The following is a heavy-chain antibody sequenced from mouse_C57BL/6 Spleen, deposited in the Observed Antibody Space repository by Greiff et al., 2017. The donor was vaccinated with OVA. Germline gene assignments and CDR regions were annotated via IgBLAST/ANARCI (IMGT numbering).Heavy chain of an antibody. V-gene: IGHV1-42*01. J-gene: IGHJ2*01. CDR3: ARSAYRDY. CDR1: GYSFTGYY. D-gene: IGHD2-10*01. Sequence: VQLKESGPELVKPGASVKISCKASGYSFTGYYMNWVKQSPEKSLEWIGEINPSTGGTTYNQKFKAKATLTVDKSSSTAYMQLKSLTSEDSAVYYCARSAYRDYWGQGTTLTVSS. CDR2: INPSTGGT.